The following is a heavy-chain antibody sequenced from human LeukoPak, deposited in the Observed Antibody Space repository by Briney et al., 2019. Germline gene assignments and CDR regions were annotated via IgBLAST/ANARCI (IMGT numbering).Heavy chain of an antibody. Sequence: SETLSLTCAVYGGSFSGYYWSWIRQPPGKGLEWIGEINHSGNTNYNPSLKSRVTISVDTSKNQFSLKLSSVTAADTAVYYCARGGYCSGGSCYGGGFDYWGQGTLVTVSS. D-gene: IGHD2-15*01. J-gene: IGHJ4*02. CDR3: ARGGYCSGGSCYGGGFDY. V-gene: IGHV4-34*01. CDR1: GGSFSGYY. CDR2: INHSGNT.